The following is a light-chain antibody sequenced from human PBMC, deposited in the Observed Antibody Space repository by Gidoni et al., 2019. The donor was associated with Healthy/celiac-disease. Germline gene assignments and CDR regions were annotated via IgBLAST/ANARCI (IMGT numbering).Light chain of an antibody. J-gene: IGLJ2*01. CDR2: EVS. CDR3: SSYTSSRAVV. CDR1: SSDFGGYNY. Sequence: QSALTQPASVSGSPGQSITISCTGTSSDFGGYNYVSWYQQHPGKAPKLMIYEVSNRPSGVSNRFSGSKSGNTASLTISGLQAEDEADYYCSSYTSSRAVVFGGGTKLTVL. V-gene: IGLV2-14*01.